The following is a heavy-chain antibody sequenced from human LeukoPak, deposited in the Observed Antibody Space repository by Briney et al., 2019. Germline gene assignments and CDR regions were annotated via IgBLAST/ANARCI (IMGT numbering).Heavy chain of an antibody. V-gene: IGHV5-51*01. CDR1: GYSITNYW. J-gene: IGHJ5*02. D-gene: IGHD3-3*01. CDR3: ATTGPYDFWSGYSETNWFDP. Sequence: GESLKISCKGSGYSITNYWIGWVRQMPGKGLEWMGIIYPGDSDARYSPSFQGLVTMSVDKSTSTAYLQWSSLKASDPAMYYCATTGPYDFWSGYSETNWFDPWGQGTLVTVSS. CDR2: IYPGDSDA.